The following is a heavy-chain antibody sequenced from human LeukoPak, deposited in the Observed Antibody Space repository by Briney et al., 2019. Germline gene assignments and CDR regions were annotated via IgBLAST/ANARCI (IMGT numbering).Heavy chain of an antibody. D-gene: IGHD3-22*01. J-gene: IGHJ6*02. CDR3: ARELQPYYYDSRPYGMDV. Sequence: ASVKVSCKVSGYTLTELSMHWVRQAPGKGLEWMGGFDPEDGETIYAQKFQGRVTMTEDTSTDIAYMELSSLRSEDTAVYYCARELQPYYYDSRPYGMDVWGQGTTVTVSS. CDR2: FDPEDGET. CDR1: GYTLTELS. V-gene: IGHV1-24*01.